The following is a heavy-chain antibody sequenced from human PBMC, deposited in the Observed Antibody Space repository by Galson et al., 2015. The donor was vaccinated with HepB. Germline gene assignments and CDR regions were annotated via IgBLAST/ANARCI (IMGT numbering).Heavy chain of an antibody. CDR3: IVEGVVVVPSARENWFDP. J-gene: IGHJ5*02. D-gene: IGHD2-2*01. Sequence: SLRLSCAASGFTFSTYAMSWVRQPPGKGLEWVSGISGSDTTTYYADSVKGRFTISRDNSKNTLHLQMNSLRDEDTAVYYCIVEGVVVVPSARENWFDPWGQGTLVTVSS. V-gene: IGHV3-23*01. CDR2: ISGSDTTT. CDR1: GFTFSTYA.